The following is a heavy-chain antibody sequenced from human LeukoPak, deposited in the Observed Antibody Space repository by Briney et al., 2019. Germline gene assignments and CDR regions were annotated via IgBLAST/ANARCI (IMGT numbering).Heavy chain of an antibody. CDR3: AREFQLLWFGELSFYFDY. J-gene: IGHJ4*02. D-gene: IGHD3-10*01. CDR1: GGPISSGSYY. CDR2: IYTSGST. V-gene: IGHV4-61*02. Sequence: SSETLDLTCNASGGPISSGSYYWSWIRQPAGKGLEWIGRIYTSGSTNYNPSLKSRVTISVDTSKNQFSLKLSSVTAADTAVYYCAREFQLLWFGELSFYFDYWGQGTLVTVSS.